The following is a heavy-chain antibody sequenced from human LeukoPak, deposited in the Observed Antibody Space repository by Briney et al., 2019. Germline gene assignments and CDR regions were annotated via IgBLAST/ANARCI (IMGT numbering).Heavy chain of an antibody. CDR2: IYYSGNT. CDR1: GGSISSYY. J-gene: IGHJ4*02. CDR3: ARGSSDWYADY. V-gene: IGHV4-59*01. D-gene: IGHD6-19*01. Sequence: SETLSLTCTVSGGSISSYYWSWIRQPPGKGLEWIGYIYYSGNTKYNPSLKSRVTISVDTSKKQFSLKASSVTAADTAVYYCARGSSDWYADYWGQGTLVTVSS.